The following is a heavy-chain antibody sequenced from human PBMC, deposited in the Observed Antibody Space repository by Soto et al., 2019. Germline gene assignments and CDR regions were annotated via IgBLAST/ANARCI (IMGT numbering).Heavy chain of an antibody. D-gene: IGHD4-17*01. V-gene: IGHV1-3*04. CDR1: GYTFSSYA. J-gene: IGHJ6*02. CDR2: IITGNGHT. Sequence: ASVKVSCKASGYTFSSYAMHWVRQAPGQRLEWMGWIITGNGHTKYSQKFQGRVTITRDTSASTAYMELNSLRSEDTAIYYCARDTVTTFYYYYGMDVWGQGTTVIVSS. CDR3: ARDTVTTFYYYYGMDV.